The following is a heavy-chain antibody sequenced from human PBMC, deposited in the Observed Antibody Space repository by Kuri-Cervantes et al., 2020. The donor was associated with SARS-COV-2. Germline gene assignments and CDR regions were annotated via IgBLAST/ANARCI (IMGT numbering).Heavy chain of an antibody. CDR2: INHSGST. Sequence: SETLSLTCAVYGGSFSGYYWSWIRQPPGKGLEWIGEINHSGSTNYNPSLKSRVTVSVDTSKNQFSLKLSSVTAADTAVYYCARLRGSYDSGLCDYWGQGTLVTVSS. CDR1: GGSFSGYY. V-gene: IGHV4-34*01. D-gene: IGHD1-26*01. J-gene: IGHJ4*02. CDR3: ARLRGSYDSGLCDY.